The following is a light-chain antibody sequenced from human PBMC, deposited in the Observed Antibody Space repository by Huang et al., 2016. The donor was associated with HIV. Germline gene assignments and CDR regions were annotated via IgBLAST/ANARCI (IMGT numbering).Light chain of an antibody. Sequence: EIVLTQSPASLALSPGERATLSCRASQSVRNYLAWYQQEPGQAPRRLIFDASNTATYIPARFSGSGSGTDFTLTISSLEPEDFAVYYCQQRYNWPLTFGGGTKVEIK. V-gene: IGKV3-11*01. J-gene: IGKJ4*01. CDR1: QSVRNY. CDR3: QQRYNWPLT. CDR2: DAS.